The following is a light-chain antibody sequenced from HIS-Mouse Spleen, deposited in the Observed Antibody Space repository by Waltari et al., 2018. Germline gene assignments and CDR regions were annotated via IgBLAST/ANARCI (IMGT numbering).Light chain of an antibody. V-gene: IGLV1-40*01. J-gene: IGLJ1*01. CDR3: QSYDSSLSALYV. Sequence: QSVLTQPPSVSGAPGQRVTIPCTGRSSNIGAGYDVPWYQQLPGTAPKLLIYGTSNRPSGVPDRFSGSKSGTSASLAITGLQAEDEADYYCQSYDSSLSALYVFGTGTKVTVL. CDR2: GTS. CDR1: SSNIGAGYD.